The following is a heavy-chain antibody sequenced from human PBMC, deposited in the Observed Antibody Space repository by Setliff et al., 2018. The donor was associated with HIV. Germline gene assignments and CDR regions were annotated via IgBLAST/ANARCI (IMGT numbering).Heavy chain of an antibody. V-gene: IGHV4-4*07. CDR1: GDSLNTYY. J-gene: IGHJ4*02. CDR2: IYASGKT. D-gene: IGHD3-3*01. CDR3: ARGNNDLESFDY. Sequence: SETLSLTCNVSGDSLNTYYWSWIRQSGGKRLEWIGRIYASGKTTFNPSLKSRVRMSVDTSKNQFSLKLTSVTASDTAVYYCARGNNDLESFDYWGQGALVT.